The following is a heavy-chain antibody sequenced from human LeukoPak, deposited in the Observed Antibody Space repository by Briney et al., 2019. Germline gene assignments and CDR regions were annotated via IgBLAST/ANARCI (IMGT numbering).Heavy chain of an antibody. D-gene: IGHD2-2*01. CDR1: GYSLTELS. Sequence: ASVKVSCKVSGYSLTELSMHWVRQAPGKGLEWMGGFDPDDGETPLFAQKFQGRVSMTEDTSTDTAYMELSGLTSEDTAVYYCATGTIYCSSCSDDYWGQGTLVTVSS. CDR2: FDPDDGET. V-gene: IGHV1-24*01. J-gene: IGHJ4*02. CDR3: ATGTIYCSSCSDDY.